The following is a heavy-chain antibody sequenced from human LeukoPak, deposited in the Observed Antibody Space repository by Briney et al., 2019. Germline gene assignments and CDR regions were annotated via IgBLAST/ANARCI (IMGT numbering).Heavy chain of an antibody. CDR1: GFTFSGYS. D-gene: IGHD2-2*02. CDR3: ARSYCSSTSCSTYYFDY. CDR2: ISSSSSYI. V-gene: IGHV3-21*01. J-gene: IGHJ4*02. Sequence: PGGSLRLSCAASGFTFSGYSMNWVRQAPGKGLEWVSSISSSSSYIYYADSVKGRFTISRDNAKNSLYLQMNSLRAEDTAVYYCARSYCSSTSCSTYYFDYWGQGTLVTVSS.